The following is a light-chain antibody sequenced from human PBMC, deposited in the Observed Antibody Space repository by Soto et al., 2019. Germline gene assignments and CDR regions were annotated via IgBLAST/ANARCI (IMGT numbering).Light chain of an antibody. CDR2: EVS. CDR1: GSDIGDYDY. V-gene: IGLV2-14*01. J-gene: IGLJ2*01. Sequence: QSALTQPASVSGSPGQSITISCTGTGSDIGDYDYVSWFQQHPGKAPKLIIYEVSNRPSGVSNRFSGSKSDNTASLTISGLQAEDEADYYCSSYRSSRTVIFGGGTKVTVL. CDR3: SSYRSSRTVI.